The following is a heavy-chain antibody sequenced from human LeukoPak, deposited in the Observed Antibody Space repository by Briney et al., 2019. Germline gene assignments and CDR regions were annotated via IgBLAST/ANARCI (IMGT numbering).Heavy chain of an antibody. J-gene: IGHJ4*02. CDR1: GFTFSDYW. Sequence: GGSLSLSCAASGFTFSDYWMSWVRQAPGKGLEWVANIKYHGSDEHYVDSVRGRFTISRDNAKNSLFLQMNSLRAEDTAVYYCARIGGSGTYWDYWGEGTLVTVSS. CDR2: IKYHGSDE. V-gene: IGHV3-7*01. CDR3: ARIGGSGTYWDY. D-gene: IGHD3-10*01.